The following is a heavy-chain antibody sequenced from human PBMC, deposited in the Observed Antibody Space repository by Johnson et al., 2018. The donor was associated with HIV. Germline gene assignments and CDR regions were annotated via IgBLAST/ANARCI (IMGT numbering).Heavy chain of an antibody. CDR1: GFSFSDSA. D-gene: IGHD3-10*01. Sequence: QVQLVESGGGVVQPGRSLRLSCAASGFSFSDSAMHWVRQAPGKGLEWVAVISFDGSTIYYANSVEGRFTISRDNSRDTLSLQMNSLRVEDTALYYCAGLAVRGSAGAFDIWGQGTLVTVSS. J-gene: IGHJ3*02. V-gene: IGHV3-30-3*01. CDR3: AGLAVRGSAGAFDI. CDR2: ISFDGSTI.